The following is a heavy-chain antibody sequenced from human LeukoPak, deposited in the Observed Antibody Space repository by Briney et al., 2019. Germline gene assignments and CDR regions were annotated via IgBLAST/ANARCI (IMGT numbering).Heavy chain of an antibody. CDR1: GYTFTDYY. V-gene: IGHV1-18*01. CDR2: ISAYNGNT. D-gene: IGHD3-22*01. J-gene: IGHJ5*02. Sequence: ASVKVSCKASGYTFTDYYMHWVRQAPGQGLEWMGWISAYNGNTNYAQKLQGRVTMTTDTSTSTAYMELRSLRSDDTAVYYCASHYSSGYSGVGWFDPWGQGTLVTVSS. CDR3: ASHYSSGYSGVGWFDP.